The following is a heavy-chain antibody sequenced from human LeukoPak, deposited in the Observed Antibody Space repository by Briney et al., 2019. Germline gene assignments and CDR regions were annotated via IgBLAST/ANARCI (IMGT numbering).Heavy chain of an antibody. D-gene: IGHD2-2*02. J-gene: IGHJ4*02. CDR3: ARQGFQGSQLLYQGVNYFDY. CDR2: IRYDGSNK. V-gene: IGHV3-30*02. Sequence: GGSLRLSCAASGFTFSSYGIHWVRQAPGKGLEWVAFIRYDGSNKYYADSVKGRFTISRDNSKNTLYLQMNSLRAEDTAVYYCARQGFQGSQLLYQGVNYFDYWGQGTLVTVSS. CDR1: GFTFSSYG.